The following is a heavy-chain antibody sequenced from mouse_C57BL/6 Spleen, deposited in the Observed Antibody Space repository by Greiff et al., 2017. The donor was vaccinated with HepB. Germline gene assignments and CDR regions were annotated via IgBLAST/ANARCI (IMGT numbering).Heavy chain of an antibody. D-gene: IGHD1-1*01. V-gene: IGHV2-2*01. CDR3: ARNGGYYYGSSLHWYFDV. Sequence: QVQLQQSGPGLVQPSQSLSITCTVSGFSLTSYGVHWVRQSPGKGLEWLGVIWSGGSTDYNAAFISRLSISKDNSKSQVFFKMNSLQADDTAIYYWARNGGYYYGSSLHWYFDVWGTGTTVTVSS. J-gene: IGHJ1*03. CDR2: IWSGGST. CDR1: GFSLTSYG.